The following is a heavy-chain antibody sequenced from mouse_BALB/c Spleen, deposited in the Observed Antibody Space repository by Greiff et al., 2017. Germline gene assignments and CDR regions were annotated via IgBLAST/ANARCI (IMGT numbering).Heavy chain of an antibody. Sequence: DVKLVESGGGLVQPGGSMKLSCVASGFTFSNYWMNWVRQSPEKGLEWVAEIRLKSNNYATHYAESVKGRFTISRDDSKSSVYLQMNNLRAEDTGIYYCTRGAGSNPYWYFDVWGAGTTVTVSS. V-gene: IGHV6-6*02. CDR2: IRLKSNNYAT. J-gene: IGHJ1*01. CDR1: GFTFSNYW. D-gene: IGHD1-1*01. CDR3: TRGAGSNPYWYFDV.